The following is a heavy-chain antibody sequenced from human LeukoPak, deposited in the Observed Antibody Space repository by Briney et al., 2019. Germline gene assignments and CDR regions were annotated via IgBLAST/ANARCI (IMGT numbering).Heavy chain of an antibody. CDR2: INPNSGGT. D-gene: IGHD3-3*01. V-gene: IGHV1-2*02. J-gene: IGHJ6*03. CDR3: ARDSLRFLEWSYYYYYYMDV. CDR1: GYTFTGYY. Sequence: ASVKVSCKASGYTFTGYYMHWVRQAPGQGLEWMGWINPNSGGTNYAQKLQGRVTMTTDTSTSTAYMELRSLRSDDTAVYYCARDSLRFLEWSYYYYYYMDVWGKGTTVTVSS.